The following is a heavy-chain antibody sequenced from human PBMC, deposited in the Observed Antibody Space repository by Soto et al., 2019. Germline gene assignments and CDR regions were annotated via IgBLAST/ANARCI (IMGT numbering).Heavy chain of an antibody. J-gene: IGHJ6*02. CDR1: GFTFSSYA. Sequence: PGGSLRLSCAASGFTFSSYAMSWVRQAPGKGLEWVSAISGSGGSTYYADSVKGRFTISRDNSKNTLYLQMNSLRAEDTAVYYCAKADGPVDWLLSGNGGMDVWGQGTTVTVS. CDR3: AKADGPVDWLLSGNGGMDV. D-gene: IGHD3-9*01. CDR2: ISGSGGST. V-gene: IGHV3-23*01.